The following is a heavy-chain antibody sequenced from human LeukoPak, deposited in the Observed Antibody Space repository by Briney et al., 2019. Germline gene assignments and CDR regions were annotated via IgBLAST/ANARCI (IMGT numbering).Heavy chain of an antibody. CDR1: GGSVSSGSYY. CDR3: ARVVVVPAGRWFDP. J-gene: IGHJ5*02. V-gene: IGHV4-61*01. Sequence: SETLSLTCTVSGGSVSSGSYYWSRIRQPPGKGLEWIAYISYSGSTNYNPSLKSRVTISVDTSKNQFSLKLSSVTAADTAVYYCARVVVVPAGRWFDPWGQGTLVTVSS. CDR2: ISYSGST. D-gene: IGHD2-2*01.